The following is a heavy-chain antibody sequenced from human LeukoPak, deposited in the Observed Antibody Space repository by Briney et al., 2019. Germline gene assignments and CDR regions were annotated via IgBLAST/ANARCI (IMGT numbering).Heavy chain of an antibody. J-gene: IGHJ4*02. CDR1: GFTFSSYS. CDR2: ISSSSGYI. D-gene: IGHD2-8*01. Sequence: GGSLRLSCAASGFTFSSYSMNWVRQAPGKGLEWVSSISSSSGYIYYADSVKGRFTISRDNAKNSLYLQMNSLRAEDTAVYYCASFESTHTLSIDYWGQGTLVTVSS. CDR3: ASFESTHTLSIDY. V-gene: IGHV3-21*01.